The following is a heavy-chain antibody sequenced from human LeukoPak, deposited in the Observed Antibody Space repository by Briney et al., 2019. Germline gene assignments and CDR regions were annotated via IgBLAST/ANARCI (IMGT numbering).Heavy chain of an antibody. Sequence: SVKVSCKASGGTFSSYAISWVRQAPGQGLEWMGGIIPIFGTANYAQKFQGRVTITADESTSTAYMELSSLRAEDTAVYYCARVQKIKRWGSSSSPFDYWGQGTLVTVSS. CDR1: GGTFSSYA. CDR3: ARVQKIKRWGSSSSPFDY. CDR2: IIPIFGTA. D-gene: IGHD6-6*01. J-gene: IGHJ4*02. V-gene: IGHV1-69*01.